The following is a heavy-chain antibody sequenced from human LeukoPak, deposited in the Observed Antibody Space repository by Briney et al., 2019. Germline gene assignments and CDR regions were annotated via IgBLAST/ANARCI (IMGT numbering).Heavy chain of an antibody. D-gene: IGHD2-21*02. J-gene: IGHJ4*02. CDR3: AKAQHNPYCGGDCYSGLDY. CDR2: ISGSGGST. CDR1: GFTFSFYW. V-gene: IGHV3-23*01. Sequence: GGSLRLSCASSGFTFSFYWMHWVRQAPGKGLEWVSAISGSGGSTYYADSVKGRFTISRDNSKNTLYLQMNSLRAEDTAVYYCAKAQHNPYCGGDCYSGLDYWGQGTLVTVSS.